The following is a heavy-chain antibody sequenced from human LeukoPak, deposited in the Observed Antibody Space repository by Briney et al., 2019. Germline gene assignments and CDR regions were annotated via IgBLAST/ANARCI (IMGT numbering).Heavy chain of an antibody. CDR1: GFNFANCG. D-gene: IGHD3-3*01. J-gene: IGHJ4*02. CDR2: LRSTVHGGPA. V-gene: IGHV3-49*03. CDR3: TRAGGYDFWIDY. Sequence: TGGSLRLSCSTFGFNFANCGVSWFRQAPGQGLEWVGFLRSTVHGGPAEYAASVEGRFIISRDDSKSIAYLQMNSLKTEDTAVYYCTRAGGYDFWIDYWGQGTLITVSS.